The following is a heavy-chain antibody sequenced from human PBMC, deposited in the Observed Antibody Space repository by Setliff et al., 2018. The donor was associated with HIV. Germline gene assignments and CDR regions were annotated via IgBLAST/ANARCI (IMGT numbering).Heavy chain of an antibody. CDR1: GYTFTSYY. J-gene: IGHJ6*03. Sequence: ASVKVSRKASGYTFTSYYMHWVRQAPGQGLEWMGITNPSSGSTTYAQKFQGRVTMTRDTSTSTVYMELSSLRSEDTAVYYCARAEDTAMDDYYYMDVWGRGTTVTVSS. CDR2: TNPSSGST. D-gene: IGHD5-18*01. CDR3: ARAEDTAMDDYYYMDV. V-gene: IGHV1-46*01.